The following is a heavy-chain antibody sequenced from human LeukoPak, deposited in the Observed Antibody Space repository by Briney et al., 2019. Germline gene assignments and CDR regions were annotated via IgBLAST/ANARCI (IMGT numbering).Heavy chain of an antibody. CDR2: IIPILGIA. J-gene: IGHJ4*02. D-gene: IGHD3-22*01. CDR1: GYTFTSYD. CDR3: AREGGTYYYDSSGYLYYFDY. Sequence: GASVKVSCKAPGYTFTSYDINWVRQAPGQGLEWMGRIIPILGIANYAQKFQGRVTITADKSTSTAYMELSSLRSEDTAVYYCAREGGTYYYDSSGYLYYFDYWGQGTLVTVSS. V-gene: IGHV1-69*04.